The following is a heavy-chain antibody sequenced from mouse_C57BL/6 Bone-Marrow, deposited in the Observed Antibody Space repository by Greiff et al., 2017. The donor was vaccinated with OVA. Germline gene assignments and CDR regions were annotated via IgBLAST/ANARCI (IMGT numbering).Heavy chain of an antibody. CDR1: GYTFTSYW. CDR3: ARRDYGSGLDY. CDR2: IDPSDSYT. J-gene: IGHJ2*01. Sequence: QVQLQQSGAELVKPGASVKLSCKASGYTFTSYWMHWVKQRPGQGLEWIGVIDPSDSYTNYNQKFKGKATLTVDTSSSTAYMQLSSLTSEDTAVYYCARRDYGSGLDYWGQGTTLTVSS. D-gene: IGHD1-1*01. V-gene: IGHV1-69*02.